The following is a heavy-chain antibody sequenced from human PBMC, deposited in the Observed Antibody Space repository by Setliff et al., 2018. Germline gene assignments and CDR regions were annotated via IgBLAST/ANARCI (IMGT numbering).Heavy chain of an antibody. V-gene: IGHV4-34*01. CDR3: ARDNRARHYMDV. D-gene: IGHD3-10*01. CDR2: ISHSGST. J-gene: IGHJ6*03. CDR1: GVSISSYY. Sequence: SETLSLTCNVSGVSISSYYWSWIRQPPGKGLEWIGEISHSGSTNYSPSLKSRVTMSVDKSKNQFSLNLNSVTAADTAVYYCARDNRARHYMDVWGKGTTVTVSS.